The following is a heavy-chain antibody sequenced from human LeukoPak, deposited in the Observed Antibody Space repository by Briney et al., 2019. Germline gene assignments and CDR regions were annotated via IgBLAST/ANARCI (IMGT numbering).Heavy chain of an antibody. V-gene: IGHV4-61*02. CDR2: IYTSGST. CDR1: GYSITSGYY. J-gene: IGHJ6*03. Sequence: PSETLSLTCTVSGYSITSGYYWGWIRQPAGKGLEWIGRIYTSGSTNYNPSLKSRVTISVDTSKNQFSLKLSSVTAADTAVYYCARDSAVYYYYYYMDVWGKGTTVTVSS. CDR3: ARDSAVYYYYYYMDV.